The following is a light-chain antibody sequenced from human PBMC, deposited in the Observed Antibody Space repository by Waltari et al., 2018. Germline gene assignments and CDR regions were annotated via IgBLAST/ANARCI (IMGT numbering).Light chain of an antibody. J-gene: IGKJ1*01. Sequence: EIVLTQSPGTLSLSPGDRAPLSCRASQSVSRTLAWYQQKPGQAPRLPIYNASSRATGIPDRFSVSGSGTDFSLTISRLEPEDFAVYYCQKYGTLPATFGQGTKVEIK. CDR1: QSVSRT. CDR2: NAS. V-gene: IGKV3-20*01. CDR3: QKYGTLPAT.